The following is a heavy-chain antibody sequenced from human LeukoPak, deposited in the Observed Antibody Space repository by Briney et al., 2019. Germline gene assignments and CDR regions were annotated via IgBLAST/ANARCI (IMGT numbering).Heavy chain of an antibody. CDR2: IKQDGSEK. D-gene: IGHD2-2*01. CDR1: GFTFSSYW. V-gene: IGHV3-7*01. Sequence: GGSLRLSCAASGFTFSSYWMSWVRQAPGKGLEWVANIKQDGSEKYYVDSVKGRFTISRDNAKNSLYLQMNSLRADDTAVYYCARGRGGYCSSTSCPTLFDYWGQGTLVTVSS. J-gene: IGHJ4*02. CDR3: ARGRGGYCSSTSCPTLFDY.